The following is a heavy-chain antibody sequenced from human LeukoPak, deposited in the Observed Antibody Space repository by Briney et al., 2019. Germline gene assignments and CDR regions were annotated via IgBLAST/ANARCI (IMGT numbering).Heavy chain of an antibody. CDR3: AKDPMVRGVIGRYFDY. CDR1: GFTFSSYG. Sequence: GGSLRLSCAASGFTFSSYGMHWVRQAPGKGLEWVAFIRYDGSNKYYADSVKVRFTISRDNSKNTLYLQMNSLRAEDTAVYYCAKDPMVRGVIGRYFDYWGQGTLVTVSS. D-gene: IGHD3-10*01. J-gene: IGHJ4*02. V-gene: IGHV3-30*02. CDR2: IRYDGSNK.